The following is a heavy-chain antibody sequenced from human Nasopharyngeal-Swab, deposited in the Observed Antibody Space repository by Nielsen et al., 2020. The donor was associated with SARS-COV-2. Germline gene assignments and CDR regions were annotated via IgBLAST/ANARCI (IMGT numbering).Heavy chain of an antibody. CDR3: AKEGATGWFDP. CDR2: ISHNSGT. CDR1: GVSITSQY. Sequence: SETLSLTCTDSGVSITSQYWSWIRQPPGKGLEWIGYISHNSGTSYNPSLKSRVTMFMDTSKNQFSLRLKSVTAADTAVYYCAKEGATGWFDPCGQGTLVTVSS. J-gene: IGHJ5*02. V-gene: IGHV4-59*11.